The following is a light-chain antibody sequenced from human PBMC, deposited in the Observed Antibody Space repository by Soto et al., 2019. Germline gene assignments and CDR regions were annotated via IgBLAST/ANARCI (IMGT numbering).Light chain of an antibody. CDR3: AAWDDSLNGQV. Sequence: SALAQPPAASESPGRRVTISCSGSSSNIGSNTVNWYQQLPGTAPKLLIYSNNQRPSGVPDRFSGSKSGTSASLAISGLQSEDEADYYCAAWDDSLNGQVFGTGTKVTIL. CDR2: SNN. V-gene: IGLV1-44*01. CDR1: SSNIGSNT. J-gene: IGLJ1*01.